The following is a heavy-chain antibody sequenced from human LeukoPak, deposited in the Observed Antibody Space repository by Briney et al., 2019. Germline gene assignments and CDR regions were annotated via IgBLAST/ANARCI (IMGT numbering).Heavy chain of an antibody. CDR2: IYSSGST. CDR3: AGSTVTTYQDAFDI. CDR1: AGSISSYY. Sequence: SETLSLTCTVSAGSISSYYWSWVRQPAGTGLPWLGRIYSSGSTNYNPSLKSRVTMSVDTSKNQFSLKLSSVTAADTAVYYCAGSTVTTYQDAFDIWGQGTMVTVSS. J-gene: IGHJ3*02. V-gene: IGHV4-4*07. D-gene: IGHD4-17*01.